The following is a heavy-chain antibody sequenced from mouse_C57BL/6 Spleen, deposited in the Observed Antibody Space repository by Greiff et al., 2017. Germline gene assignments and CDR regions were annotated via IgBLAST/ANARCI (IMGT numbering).Heavy chain of an antibody. D-gene: IGHD1-1*01. Sequence: VQLQQSGPELVKPGASVKISCKASGYSFTSYYIHWVKQRPGQGLEWIGWIYPGSGNTKYNEKFKGKATLTADTSSSTAYMQLSSLTSEDSAVYYCERGGYGRSWCFDVWGTGTTVTVSS. CDR3: ERGGYGRSWCFDV. J-gene: IGHJ1*03. CDR1: GYSFTSYY. CDR2: IYPGSGNT. V-gene: IGHV1-66*01.